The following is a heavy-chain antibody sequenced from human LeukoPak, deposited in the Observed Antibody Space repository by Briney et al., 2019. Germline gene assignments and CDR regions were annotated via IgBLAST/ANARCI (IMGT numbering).Heavy chain of an antibody. V-gene: IGHV3-30*02. Sequence: PGGSLRLSCAASGFTFSSYGMHWVRQAPGKGLEWVAFIRYDGSNKYYADSVKGRFTISRDNSKNTLYLQMNSLRAEDTAVYYCASMYYYDSSGYQLNWGQGTLVTVSS. D-gene: IGHD3-22*01. CDR2: IRYDGSNK. CDR1: GFTFSSYG. J-gene: IGHJ4*02. CDR3: ASMYYYDSSGYQLN.